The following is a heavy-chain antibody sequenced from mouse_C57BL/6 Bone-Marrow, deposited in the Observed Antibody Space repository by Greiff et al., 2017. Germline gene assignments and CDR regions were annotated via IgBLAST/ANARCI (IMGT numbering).Heavy chain of an antibody. CDR2: IDPSASHT. D-gene: IGHD3-2*02. Sequence: VKLQQSGAELVMPGASVKLSCKASGYTFTSYWMPWVKQRPGQGLEWIGEIDPSASHTNYNQKFKGKSTLTVDKSSSTAYMQLSSLTSEYSAVYYCERSDAAQATCYFDYWGQGTTLTVSS. CDR3: ERSDAAQATCYFDY. V-gene: IGHV1-69*01. J-gene: IGHJ2*01. CDR1: GYTFTSYW.